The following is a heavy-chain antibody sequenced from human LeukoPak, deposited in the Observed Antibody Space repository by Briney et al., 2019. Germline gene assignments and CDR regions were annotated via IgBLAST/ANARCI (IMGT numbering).Heavy chain of an antibody. CDR3: VKFGLGKNTFDY. D-gene: IGHD3-16*01. J-gene: IGHJ4*02. V-gene: IGHV3-23*01. Sequence: GGSLRLSCAASGFTFKNYAMSWVRQAPGKGLEWVSTVSTGGDVTYYPDSMKGRFTISRDNSKNTLYLQMNSLRVEETALYYCVKFGLGKNTFDYWGQGTLVTVSS. CDR1: GFTFKNYA. CDR2: VSTGGDVT.